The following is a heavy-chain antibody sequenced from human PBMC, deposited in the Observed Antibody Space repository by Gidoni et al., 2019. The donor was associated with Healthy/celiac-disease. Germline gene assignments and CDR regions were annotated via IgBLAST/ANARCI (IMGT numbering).Heavy chain of an antibody. CDR1: GGSFRGYY. Sequence: QVQLQQWGAGLLKPSETLSLTCAVYGGSFRGYYWSWIRQPPGKRLEWIGEINHRGSTNYNPSLKSRVTISVDTSKNQFSLKLSSVTAADTAVYYCARGWRSGSHDYWGQGTLVTVSS. D-gene: IGHD2-15*01. J-gene: IGHJ4*02. CDR2: INHRGST. V-gene: IGHV4-34*01. CDR3: ARGWRSGSHDY.